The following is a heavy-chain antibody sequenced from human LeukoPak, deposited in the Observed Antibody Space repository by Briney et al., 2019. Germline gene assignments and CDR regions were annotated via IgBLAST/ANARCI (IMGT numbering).Heavy chain of an antibody. V-gene: IGHV1-8*01. CDR3: ARGSSGWYKDY. CDR1: GYXXTSYD. Sequence: ASVEVSCKASGYXXTSYDINWVRQATGQGLEWMGWMNPNSGNTGYAQKFQGRVTMTRNTSISTAYMELSSPRSEDTAVYYCARGSSGWYKDYWGQGTLVTVSS. CDR2: MNPNSGNT. D-gene: IGHD6-19*01. J-gene: IGHJ4*02.